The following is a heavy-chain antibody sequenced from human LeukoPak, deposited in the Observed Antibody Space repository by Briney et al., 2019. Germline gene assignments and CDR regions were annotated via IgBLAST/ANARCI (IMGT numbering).Heavy chain of an antibody. CDR2: MKPNSGNT. Sequence: ASVKVSCKASGYTFTSYDINWVRQATGQGLEWMGWMKPNSGNTGYAQKFQGRVTITRNTSISTAYMELSSLRSEDTAVYYCAREARECSSTSCYPYYYYMDVWGKGTTVTVSS. J-gene: IGHJ6*03. CDR1: GYTFTSYD. CDR3: AREARECSSTSCYPYYYYMDV. V-gene: IGHV1-8*03. D-gene: IGHD2-2*01.